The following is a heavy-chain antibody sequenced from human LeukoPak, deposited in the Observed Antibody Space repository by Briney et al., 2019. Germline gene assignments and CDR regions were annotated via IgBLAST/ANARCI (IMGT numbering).Heavy chain of an antibody. Sequence: GGSLRLSCAASGFTFSNYWMTWVRQAPGKGLEWVANINQDGSEKYYVDSVKGRFTISRDNGKNSLYLQMNSLTAEDTAVYYCARESFAARWDWGQGTLVTVSS. CDR1: GFTFSNYW. CDR2: INQDGSEK. V-gene: IGHV3-7*01. CDR3: ARESFAARWD. J-gene: IGHJ4*02. D-gene: IGHD6-6*01.